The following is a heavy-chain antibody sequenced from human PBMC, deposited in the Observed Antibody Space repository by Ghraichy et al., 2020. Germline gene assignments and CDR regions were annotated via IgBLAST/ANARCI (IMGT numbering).Heavy chain of an antibody. CDR2: ISGSGDST. CDR3: AKWSCSDGRCYFDY. J-gene: IGHJ4*02. CDR1: GFTISSYG. V-gene: IGHV3-23*01. Sequence: GESLNISCAASGFTISSYGMSWVRQAPGKGLGWVSRISGSGDSTNYADSVKGRFTISRDNFKNTLYLQMNSLRAEDTAVYYCAKWSCSDGRCYFDYWGQGTLVTVSS. D-gene: IGHD2-15*01.